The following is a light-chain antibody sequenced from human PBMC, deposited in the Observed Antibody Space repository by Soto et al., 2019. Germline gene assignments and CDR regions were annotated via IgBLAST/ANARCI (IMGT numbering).Light chain of an antibody. CDR3: QLYKNVILT. J-gene: IGKJ4*01. CDR1: EDVSDY. V-gene: IGKV1-33*01. Sequence: DIKMTQSPSSLSASVGDRVTLTCQASEDVSDYVNWYQQKPGRAPKLLIYDASKLETGVPSSFSGRGSGTDFSFTNRDLQPEDFATYYCQLYKNVILTFGGGTRVDI. CDR2: DAS.